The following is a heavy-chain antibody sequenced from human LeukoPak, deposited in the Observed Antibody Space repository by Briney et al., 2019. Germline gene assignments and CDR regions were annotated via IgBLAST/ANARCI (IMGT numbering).Heavy chain of an antibody. D-gene: IGHD3-9*01. V-gene: IGHV3-30*12. CDR1: GFTFSSYG. J-gene: IGHJ4*02. CDR2: ISYDGSNK. CDR3: ARAKFRYFDWPLGY. Sequence: GGSLRLSCAASGFTFSSYGMHWVRQAPGKGLEWVAVISYDGSNKYYADSVKGRFTISRDNSKNTLYLQMNSLRAEDTAVYYCARAKFRYFDWPLGYWGQGTLVTVSS.